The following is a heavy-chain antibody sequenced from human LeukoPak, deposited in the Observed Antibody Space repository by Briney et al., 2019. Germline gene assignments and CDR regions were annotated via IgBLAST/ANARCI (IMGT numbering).Heavy chain of an antibody. Sequence: GGSLRPSCAASASTFTSYGMHWVRQAPGKGLEWGAVISYEGSNKYYADSVKGRFTISRDNSKNTLYLQMNSLRAEDTAVYYCAKCVRFLEWLEYYFEYWGQGTLVTVSS. CDR3: AKCVRFLEWLEYYFEY. CDR1: ASTFTSYG. CDR2: ISYEGSNK. V-gene: IGHV3-30*18. D-gene: IGHD3-3*01. J-gene: IGHJ4*02.